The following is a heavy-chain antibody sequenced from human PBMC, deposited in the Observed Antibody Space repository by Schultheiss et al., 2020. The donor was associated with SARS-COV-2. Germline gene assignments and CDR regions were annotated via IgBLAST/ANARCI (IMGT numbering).Heavy chain of an antibody. Sequence: ASVKVSCKSSGYTFTDYGVTWVRQAPGQGLEWMGWISGHNSIPYYAQKFQGRPTMTRDTSTSTVYMGLASLSPDDTAVYYCARSPPRAGVGDWLDTWGQGALVTVSS. CDR1: GYTFTDYG. J-gene: IGHJ5*02. D-gene: IGHD3-3*01. CDR2: ISGHNSIP. V-gene: IGHV1-18*01. CDR3: ARSPPRAGVGDWLDT.